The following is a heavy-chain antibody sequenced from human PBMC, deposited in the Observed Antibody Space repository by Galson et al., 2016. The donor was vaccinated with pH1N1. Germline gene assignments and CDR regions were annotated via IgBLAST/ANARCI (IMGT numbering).Heavy chain of an antibody. D-gene: IGHD2/OR15-2a*01. CDR3: ARQMTPPRHYFHHLDV. CDR2: IDPSDSYT. J-gene: IGHJ6*02. V-gene: IGHV5-10-1*01. Sequence: QSGAEVKKPGESLRISCKGSGYNFPTYWINWVRQMPGKGLEWMGRIDPSDSYTNYRPSFQGRVTISTDTSVSTAFLVLNNLKASDTAVYYCARQMTPPRHYFHHLDVWGQGATVTVSS. CDR1: GYNFPTYW.